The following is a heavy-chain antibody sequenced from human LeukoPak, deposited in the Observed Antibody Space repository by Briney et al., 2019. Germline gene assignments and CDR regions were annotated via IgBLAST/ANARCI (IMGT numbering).Heavy chain of an antibody. D-gene: IGHD2-21*02. CDR3: ARGCGGDCYDNWFDP. Sequence: SETLSLTCTVSGGSISSYYWSWIRQPPGKGLEWVGYIYYSGSTNYNPSLKSRVTISVDTSKNQFSLKLSSVTAADTAVYYCARGCGGDCYDNWFDPWGQGTLVTVSS. CDR1: GGSISSYY. V-gene: IGHV4-59*01. CDR2: IYYSGST. J-gene: IGHJ5*02.